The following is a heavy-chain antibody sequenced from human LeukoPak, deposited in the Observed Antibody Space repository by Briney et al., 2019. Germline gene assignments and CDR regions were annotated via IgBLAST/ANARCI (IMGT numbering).Heavy chain of an antibody. J-gene: IGHJ4*02. Sequence: PGRSLRLSCAASGFTFSSYSMNWVRQAPGKGLEWVSSISSSSSYIYYADSVKGRFTISRDNAKNSLYLQMNSLRAEDTAVYYCARGRGYSYGHGFDYWGQGTLVTVSS. D-gene: IGHD5-18*01. CDR3: ARGRGYSYGHGFDY. CDR1: GFTFSSYS. V-gene: IGHV3-21*01. CDR2: ISSSSSYI.